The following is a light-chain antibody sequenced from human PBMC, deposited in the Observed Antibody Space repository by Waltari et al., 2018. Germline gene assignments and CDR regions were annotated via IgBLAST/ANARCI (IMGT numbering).Light chain of an antibody. Sequence: SSQLTLDPAVSVAMGQTGRTTCRGHRLRSYYADWYQQRPGQAPRLVMYDKNNRPSGVPDRFSGSSSHNTASLTITGAQAEDEASYYCHSRDASGVGGSFGGGTKLTVL. CDR3: HSRDASGVGGS. V-gene: IGLV3-19*01. CDR2: DKN. J-gene: IGLJ2*01. CDR1: RLRSYY.